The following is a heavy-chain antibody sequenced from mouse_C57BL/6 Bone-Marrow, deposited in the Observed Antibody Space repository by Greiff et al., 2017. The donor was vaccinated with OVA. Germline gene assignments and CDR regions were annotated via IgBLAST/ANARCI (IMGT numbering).Heavy chain of an antibody. CDR1: GFNIKNTY. D-gene: IGHD1-1*01. Sequence: EVQLQQSVAELVRPGASVKLSCTASGFNIKNTYMHWVKQRPEQGLEWIGRIDPANGKTKYAPKFQGKDTNTADTYYNTACLQLRSLTSEDSAFYYCARRPYSYGPWYFDVWGTGTTVTVSS. V-gene: IGHV14-3*01. CDR3: ARRPYSYGPWYFDV. CDR2: IDPANGKT. J-gene: IGHJ1*03.